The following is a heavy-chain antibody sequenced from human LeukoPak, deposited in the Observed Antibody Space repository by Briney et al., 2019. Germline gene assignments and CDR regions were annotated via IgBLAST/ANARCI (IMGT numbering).Heavy chain of an antibody. CDR2: ISDSGGYA. CDR1: GFTFSSFA. D-gene: IGHD3-10*01. Sequence: GGSLRLSCAASGFTFSSFAMSWVRQAPGKGLEWVSGISDSGGYAYYADSVKGRFTISRDNSKNTLYLHMNSLRAEDTAVYYCAKLGNFASGSYSDWDQGTLVTVSS. V-gene: IGHV3-23*01. CDR3: AKLGNFASGSYSD. J-gene: IGHJ4*02.